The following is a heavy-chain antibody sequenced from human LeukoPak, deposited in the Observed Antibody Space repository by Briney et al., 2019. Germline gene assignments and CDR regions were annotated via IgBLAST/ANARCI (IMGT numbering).Heavy chain of an antibody. Sequence: GGSLRLSCAASRFTFRNHYMHWVRQAPGKGLEWVALIWFDGSNTDYADSVKGRFTISRDNANKTLYLQMNSLRVEDTAVYYCAGALIDYDYGDYEGENAFDLWGQGTMVVVSS. D-gene: IGHD4-17*01. J-gene: IGHJ3*01. V-gene: IGHV3-33*01. CDR3: AGALIDYDYGDYEGENAFDL. CDR1: RFTFRNHY. CDR2: IWFDGSNT.